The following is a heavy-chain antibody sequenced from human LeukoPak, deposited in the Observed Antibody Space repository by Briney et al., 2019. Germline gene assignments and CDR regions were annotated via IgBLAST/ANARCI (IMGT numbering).Heavy chain of an antibody. CDR1: GFTFDDYS. D-gene: IGHD3-22*01. CDR2: ISWDGGRT. J-gene: IGHJ3*02. V-gene: IGHV3-43*01. Sequence: PGGSLRRSCAASGFTFDDYSMHWVRQAPGKGLEWVSLISWDGGRTSYADAVKGRFTISRDNSKNSLFLQMNSLRTEDTALYYCAKGMKYYDSSDYYYEGDAFDIWGQGTLVTVSS. CDR3: AKGMKYYDSSDYYYEGDAFDI.